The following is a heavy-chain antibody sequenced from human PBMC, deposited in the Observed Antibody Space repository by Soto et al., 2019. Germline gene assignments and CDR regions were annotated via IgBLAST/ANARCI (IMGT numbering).Heavy chain of an antibody. V-gene: IGHV3-48*03. J-gene: IGHJ4*02. CDR3: AREWQRAFDY. CDR2: ISGSGSVI. D-gene: IGHD6-25*01. CDR1: GFTFSGYG. Sequence: EVQLVESGGGLIQPGGSLRLSCAASGFTFSGYGMNWVRQAPGKGLEWISYISGSGSVIFYADSVKGRLTISRDNAKNSLDLQMNSLRAEDTAVYYCAREWQRAFDYWGQGTLVTVSS.